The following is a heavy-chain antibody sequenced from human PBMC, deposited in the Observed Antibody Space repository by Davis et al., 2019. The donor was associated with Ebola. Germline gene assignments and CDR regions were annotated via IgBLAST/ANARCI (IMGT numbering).Heavy chain of an antibody. CDR1: GFTVSSNY. J-gene: IGHJ6*02. D-gene: IGHD2-21*02. CDR3: ATAPMGRLMTSTLPSV. Sequence: GESLKISCAATGFTVSSNYMSWVRQAPGKGLEWVSVIYSGGSTYYADSAKGRFTISRHNSKNTLYLQMNSLRAEDTAVYYCATAPMGRLMTSTLPSVWGQGTTVTVSS. CDR2: IYSGGST. V-gene: IGHV3-53*04.